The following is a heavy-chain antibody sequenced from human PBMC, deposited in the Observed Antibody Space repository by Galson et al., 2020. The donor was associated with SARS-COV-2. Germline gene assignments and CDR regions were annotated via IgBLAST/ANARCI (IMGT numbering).Heavy chain of an antibody. CDR1: GGSISSYY. Sequence: SETLSLTCTASGGSISSYYWSWIRQPPGKGLEWIGYIYYSGSTNYNPSLKSRVTISVDTSKNQFSLKLSSVTAADTAVYYCARDLGSSWYEQNWFDPWGQGTLVTVSS. D-gene: IGHD6-13*01. CDR3: ARDLGSSWYEQNWFDP. CDR2: IYYSGST. V-gene: IGHV4-59*01. J-gene: IGHJ5*02.